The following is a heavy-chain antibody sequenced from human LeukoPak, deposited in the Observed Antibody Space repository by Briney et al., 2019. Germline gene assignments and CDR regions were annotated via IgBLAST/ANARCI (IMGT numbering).Heavy chain of an antibody. V-gene: IGHV3-64D*06. J-gene: IGHJ4*02. Sequence: GGSLRLSCSASGFTFSSYAMHWVRQAPGKGLEYISAISSNGGSTYYADSVKGRFTISRDNSKNTLYLQMSSLRAEDTAVYYCVKDHPEGYFDYWGQGTLVTVSS. CDR2: ISSNGGST. CDR3: VKDHPEGYFDY. CDR1: GFTFSSYA.